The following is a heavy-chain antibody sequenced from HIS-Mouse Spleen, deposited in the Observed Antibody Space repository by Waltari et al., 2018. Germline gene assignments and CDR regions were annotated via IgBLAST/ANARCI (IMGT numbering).Heavy chain of an antibody. D-gene: IGHD6-13*01. J-gene: IGHJ2*01. CDR2: IDYSGST. CDR1: GGSISSSSYY. CDR3: AREIPYSSSWYDWYFDL. V-gene: IGHV4-39*07. Sequence: QLQLQESGPGLVKPSETLSLTCTVSGGSISSSSYYWGWILQPPGKGLEWIGSIDYSGSTYYNPSLTSRVTISVDTSKNQFSLKLSSVTAADTAVYYCAREIPYSSSWYDWYFDLWGRGTLVTVSS.